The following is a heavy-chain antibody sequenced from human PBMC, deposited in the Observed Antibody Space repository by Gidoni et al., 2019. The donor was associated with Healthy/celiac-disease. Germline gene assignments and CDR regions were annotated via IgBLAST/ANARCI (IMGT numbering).Heavy chain of an antibody. V-gene: IGHV3-48*03. Sequence: EVQLVESGGGLVQPGGSLRLPCAASGFTFSSYEMNWVRQAPGKGLEWVSYISSSGSTIYYADSVKGRFTISRDNAKNSLYLQMNSLRAEDTAVYYCARIDLAARLSLRYWGQGTLVTVSS. CDR1: GFTFSSYE. CDR2: ISSSGSTI. J-gene: IGHJ4*02. CDR3: ARIDLAARLSLRY. D-gene: IGHD6-6*01.